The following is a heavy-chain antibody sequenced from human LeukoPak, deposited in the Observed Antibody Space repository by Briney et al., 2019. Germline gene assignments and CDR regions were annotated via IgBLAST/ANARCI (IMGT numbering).Heavy chain of an antibody. V-gene: IGHV4-59*01. Sequence: SETLSLTCTVSGGSISSYYWSWIRQPPGKGLEWIGYIYYSGSTNYIPSLKSRVTISVDTSKNQFSLKLSSVTAADTAVYYCAREGGDSSGYYPDCWGQGTLVTVSS. J-gene: IGHJ4*02. CDR1: GGSISSYY. D-gene: IGHD3-22*01. CDR3: AREGGDSSGYYPDC. CDR2: IYYSGST.